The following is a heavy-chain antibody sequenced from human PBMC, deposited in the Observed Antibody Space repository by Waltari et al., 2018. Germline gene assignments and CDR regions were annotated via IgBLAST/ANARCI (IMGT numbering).Heavy chain of an antibody. CDR1: GFPFSTYS. J-gene: IGHJ6*03. D-gene: IGHD2-2*01. CDR3: AKNAANYYYYMDA. V-gene: IGHV3-23*04. Sequence: DVQVVESGGGLVQPGGSLRLSCVASGFPFSTYSMTWVRQVPGKGLEWVSDMSGNGDSVFYADSVKGRFTISRDNSKNTLFLQMNNLRAEDTATYYCAKNAANYYYYMDAWGKGTTVTVSS. CDR2: MSGNGDSV.